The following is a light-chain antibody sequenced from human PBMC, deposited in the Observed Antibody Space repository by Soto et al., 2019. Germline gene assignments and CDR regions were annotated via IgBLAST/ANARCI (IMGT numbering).Light chain of an antibody. CDR3: TSYRSSSTLYV. J-gene: IGLJ1*01. CDR1: SSDVGGYNY. V-gene: IGLV2-14*01. CDR2: EVS. Sequence: SVLTQPPSASGSPGQSVAISCTGTSSDVGGYNYVSWYQQHPGKAPKLMIHEVSNRPSGVSNRFSGSKSGNTASLTISGLQAEDEADYYCTSYRSSSTLYVFGSGTKVTVL.